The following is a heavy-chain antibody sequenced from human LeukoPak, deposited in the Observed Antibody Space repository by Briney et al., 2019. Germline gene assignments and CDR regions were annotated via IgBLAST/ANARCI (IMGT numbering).Heavy chain of an antibody. V-gene: IGHV3-21*01. CDR1: GFTFSSYS. CDR2: ISSSSSYI. J-gene: IGHJ4*02. D-gene: IGHD2-15*01. CDR3: ARESVGRDIVVVVASFDY. Sequence: PGGSLRLSCAASGFTFSSYSMNWVRQAPGKGLEWVSSISSSSSYIYYADSVKGRFTISRDNAKNSLYLQMNSLRAEDTAVYYCARESVGRDIVVVVASFDYWGQGTLVTVFS.